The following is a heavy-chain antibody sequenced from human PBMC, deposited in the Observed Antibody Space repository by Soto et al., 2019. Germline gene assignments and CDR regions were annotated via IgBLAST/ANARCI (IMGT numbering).Heavy chain of an antibody. CDR3: VHTVMVHTITGGHYFAY. Sequence: QITLEESSPTLVQPTQTLTLTCTFSAFSLSTNGVGVGWIRQPPGKPLEWLAVIYWNEDKRYSRSLKSRLSITTDTSKNQVVLTMPTMDPVDTATYYWVHTVMVHTITGGHYFAYWGPGILVTVSS. CDR2: IYWNEDK. CDR1: AFSLSTNGVG. D-gene: IGHD2-8*01. V-gene: IGHV2-5*01. J-gene: IGHJ4*02.